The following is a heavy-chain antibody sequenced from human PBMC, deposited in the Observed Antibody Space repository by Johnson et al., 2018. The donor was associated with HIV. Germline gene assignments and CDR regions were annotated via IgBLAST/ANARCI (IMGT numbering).Heavy chain of an antibody. CDR1: GFTVSSNY. CDR2: IYSGGST. CDR3: ARDGYCSSSSCYHDAFDL. D-gene: IGHD2-2*03. J-gene: IGHJ3*01. Sequence: VQLVESGGGVVQPGRSLRLSCAASGFTVSSNYMSWVRQAPGKGLEWVSVIYSGGSTYYADSVKGRFTISRDNAKNSLALQMNSLRAEDTALYYCARDGYCSSSSCYHDAFDLWGQGTMVTVSS. V-gene: IGHV3-53*01.